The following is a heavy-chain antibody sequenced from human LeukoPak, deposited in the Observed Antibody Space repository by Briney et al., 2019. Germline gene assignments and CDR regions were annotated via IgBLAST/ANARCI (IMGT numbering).Heavy chain of an antibody. CDR1: GFTFSSYA. D-gene: IGHD5/OR15-5a*01. CDR3: ARDSSLGSPNNYYYYYMDV. J-gene: IGHJ6*03. CDR2: ISYDGSNK. Sequence: GGSLRLSCAASGFTFSSYAMHWVRQAPGKGLEWVAVISYDGSNKYYADSVRGRFTISRDNSKNTLYLQMNSLRAEDTAVYYCARDSSLGSPNNYYYYYMDVWGKGTTVTVSS. V-gene: IGHV3-30*04.